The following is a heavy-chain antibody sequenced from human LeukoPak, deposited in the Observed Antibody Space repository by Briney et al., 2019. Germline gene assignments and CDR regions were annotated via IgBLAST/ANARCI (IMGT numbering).Heavy chain of an antibody. CDR3: AREAPEYYYDSSGYYFDY. J-gene: IGHJ4*02. V-gene: IGHV3-20*04. CDR1: GFTFDDYC. D-gene: IGHD3-22*01. Sequence: GGSLRLSCAASGFTFDDYCMSWVRQAPGKGLEWVSGINWNGGSTGYADSVKGRFTISRDNAKNSLYLQMNSLRAEDTALYYCAREAPEYYYDSSGYYFDYWGQGTLVTVSP. CDR2: INWNGGST.